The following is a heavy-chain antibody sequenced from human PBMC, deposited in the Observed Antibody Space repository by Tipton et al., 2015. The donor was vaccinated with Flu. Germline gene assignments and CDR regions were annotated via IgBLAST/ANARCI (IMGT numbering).Heavy chain of an antibody. CDR2: IYHRGTT. V-gene: IGHV4-39*07. Sequence: TLSLTCTVSDGSISSAGYHWSWIRQPPGKGLEWIGSIYHRGTTYYNPSLSSRLTISVETSKNQFSLKLSSLTASDTAVYYCARISPGSIFTGYPDYWGQGTLVTVSS. CDR3: ARISPGSIFTGYPDY. D-gene: IGHD3-9*01. CDR1: DGSISSAGYH. J-gene: IGHJ4*02.